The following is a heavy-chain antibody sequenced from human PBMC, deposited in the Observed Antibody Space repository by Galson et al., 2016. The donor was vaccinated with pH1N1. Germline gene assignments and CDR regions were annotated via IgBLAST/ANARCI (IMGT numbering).Heavy chain of an antibody. J-gene: IGHJ6*02. CDR1: GGSISSGSYY. Sequence: TLSLTCTVSGGSISSGSYYWSWIRQPAGKGLEWIGYIYTSGSTNYNPSLKSRVIISVDTSKNQFSLKLSSVTAADQAGYYCARGRIDSAGSGSYYSNYYYGMAVWGQGTTVTVSS. CDR2: IYTSGST. D-gene: IGHD3-10*01. V-gene: IGHV4-61*09. CDR3: ARGRIDSAGSGSYYSNYYYGMAV.